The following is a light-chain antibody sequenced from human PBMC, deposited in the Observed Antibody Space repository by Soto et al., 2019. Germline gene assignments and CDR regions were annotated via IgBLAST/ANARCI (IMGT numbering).Light chain of an antibody. Sequence: QSALTQPPSASGSPGQSVTISCTGTSSDVGGYKYVSWYQQHPGKAPKLMIFEVNKRPSGVPDRFSGSKSGNTASLTVSGLQAEDEADDYCRSYAGINNLGVFGTGTKLTVL. CDR3: RSYAGINNLGV. V-gene: IGLV2-8*01. CDR2: EVN. J-gene: IGLJ1*01. CDR1: SSDVGGYKY.